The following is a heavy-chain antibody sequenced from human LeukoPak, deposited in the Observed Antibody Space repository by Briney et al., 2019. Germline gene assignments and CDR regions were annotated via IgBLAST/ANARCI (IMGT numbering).Heavy chain of an antibody. Sequence: PSETLSLTCTVSGYSISSGYYWGWIRQPPGKGLEWIGEINHSGSTNYNPSLKSRVTISVDTSKNQFSLKLSSVTAADTAVYYCARHVYGDYEYFVFDYWGQGTLVTVSS. CDR2: INHSGST. CDR1: GYSISSGYY. D-gene: IGHD4-17*01. V-gene: IGHV4-38-2*02. J-gene: IGHJ4*02. CDR3: ARHVYGDYEYFVFDY.